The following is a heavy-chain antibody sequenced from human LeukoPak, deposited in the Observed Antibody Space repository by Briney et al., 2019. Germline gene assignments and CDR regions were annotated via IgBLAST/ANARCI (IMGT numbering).Heavy chain of an antibody. CDR2: INPNSGGT. CDR1: GYTFTGYY. Sequence: GASVKVSCKASGYTFTGYYMRWVRQAPGQGLEWMGWINPNSGGTNYAQKFQGRVTMTRDTSISTAYMELSRLRSDDTAVYYCARGLGYVDTAMVEILTFDPWGQGTLVTVSS. J-gene: IGHJ5*02. D-gene: IGHD5-18*01. V-gene: IGHV1-2*02. CDR3: ARGLGYVDTAMVEILTFDP.